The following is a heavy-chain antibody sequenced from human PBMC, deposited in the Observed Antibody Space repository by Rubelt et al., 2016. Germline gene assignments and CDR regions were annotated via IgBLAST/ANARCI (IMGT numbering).Heavy chain of an antibody. Sequence: QVQLVQSGAEVKKPGASVKVSCKASGYTFTGYYMHWVRQAPGQGLEWMGWINPNSGGPNYAQKVQGWVTMTRDTSISTAYMELSRLRSDDTAVFYCARESSSGWYIDYWGQGTLVTVSS. CDR2: INPNSGGP. V-gene: IGHV1-2*04. D-gene: IGHD6-19*01. J-gene: IGHJ4*02. CDR3: ARESSSGWYIDY. CDR1: GYTFTGYY.